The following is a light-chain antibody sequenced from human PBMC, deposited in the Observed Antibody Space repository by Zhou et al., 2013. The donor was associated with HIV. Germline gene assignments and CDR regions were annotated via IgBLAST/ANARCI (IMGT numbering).Light chain of an antibody. V-gene: IGKV1-39*01. CDR2: AAS. Sequence: DIQMTQSPSSLSASVGDRVTISCRASQSISSHLNWYQQKPGKAPKLLMSAASILQSGVPSRFSGSGSGADFTLTINSLQPEDFATYFCQQSYSVPPTFGQGTKLEI. CDR1: QSISSH. J-gene: IGKJ2*01. CDR3: QQSYSVPPT.